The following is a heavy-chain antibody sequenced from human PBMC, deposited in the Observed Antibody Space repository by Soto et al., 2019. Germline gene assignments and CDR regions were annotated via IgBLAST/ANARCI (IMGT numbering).Heavy chain of an antibody. D-gene: IGHD2-15*01. CDR1: GYTFTSYD. J-gene: IGHJ5*02. V-gene: IGHV1-8*01. CDR3: ASSLGYCSGGSCYPTANWFDP. Sequence: QVQLVQSGAEVKKPGASVKVSCMASGYTFTSYDINWVRQATGQGLEWMGWMNPNSGNTGYAQKFQGRVTMTRNTSISTAYMELSSLRSEDTAVYYCASSLGYCSGGSCYPTANWFDPWGQGTLVTVSS. CDR2: MNPNSGNT.